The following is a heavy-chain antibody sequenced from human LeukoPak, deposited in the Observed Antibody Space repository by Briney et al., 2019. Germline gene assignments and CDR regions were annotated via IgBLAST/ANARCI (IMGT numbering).Heavy chain of an antibody. D-gene: IGHD3-9*01. V-gene: IGHV1-18*01. CDR3: ARDPYHEILPGFGSAMAH. CDR1: GYTFSRYG. Sequence: ASVKVSCKPSGYTFSRYGISWVRQAPGEGLEWMGWISTNSDEIHYARKFQGRVTLTTDTSASTAYLGVRSLSSDDTAVYYCARDPYHEILPGFGSAMAHWGQGTRVTVSS. J-gene: IGHJ4*02. CDR2: ISTNSDEI.